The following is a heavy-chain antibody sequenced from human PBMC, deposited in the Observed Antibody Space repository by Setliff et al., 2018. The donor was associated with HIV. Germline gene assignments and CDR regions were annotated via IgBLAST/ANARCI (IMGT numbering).Heavy chain of an antibody. Sequence: ASVKVSCKASGYSFINYGISWVRQAPGQGLEWMGWISAYNGNTNYAPRRLGRVTMTTDTSTSTAYMEMRSLSSDDTAVYYCARARLQGVVAAVGPPDNCLDPGGQGTRVTVSS. CDR2: ISAYNGNT. CDR1: GYSFINYG. D-gene: IGHD2-15*01. CDR3: ARARLQGVVAAVGPPDNCLDP. V-gene: IGHV1-18*01. J-gene: IGHJ5*02.